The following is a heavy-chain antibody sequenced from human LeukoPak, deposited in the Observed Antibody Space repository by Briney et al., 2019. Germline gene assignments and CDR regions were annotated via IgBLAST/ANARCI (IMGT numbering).Heavy chain of an antibody. J-gene: IGHJ4*02. CDR3: ARTRPSGGGSDY. Sequence: SETLSLTCTVSNYSISSGYYWGWIRQPPGKGLEWIASVYHSGSTSYNPSLKSRLTISVHKSKNQFSLKLSSVTAADTAVYYCARTRPSGGGSDYWGQGTLVTVSS. V-gene: IGHV4-38-2*02. CDR1: NYSISSGYY. D-gene: IGHD3-16*01. CDR2: VYHSGST.